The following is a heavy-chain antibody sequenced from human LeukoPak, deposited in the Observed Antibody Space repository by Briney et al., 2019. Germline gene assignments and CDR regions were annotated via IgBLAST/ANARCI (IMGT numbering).Heavy chain of an antibody. CDR1: GYTFTSYG. CDR2: ISAYNGNT. D-gene: IGHD5-18*01. V-gene: IGHV1-18*01. Sequence: ASVKVSCKASGYTFTSYGISWVRQAPGQGLEWMGWISAYNGNTNYAQKLQGRVTMTTDTSTSTAYMELRSPRSDDTAVYYCARERYSYREHPKLFDYWGQGTLVTVSS. CDR3: ARERYSYREHPKLFDY. J-gene: IGHJ4*02.